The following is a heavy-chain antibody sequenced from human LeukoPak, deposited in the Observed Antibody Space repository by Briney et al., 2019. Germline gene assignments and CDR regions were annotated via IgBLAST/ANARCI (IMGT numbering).Heavy chain of an antibody. CDR2: ISGSGGST. CDR1: GFTFSSYA. V-gene: IGHV3-23*01. CDR3: AKAVRFLEWCYDY. D-gene: IGHD3-3*01. J-gene: IGHJ4*02. Sequence: PGGSLRLSCAASGFTFSSYAMSWVRQAPGKGLEWVSVISGSGGSTYYADSVKGRFTISRDNSKNTLYLQMNSLRAEDTAVYYCAKAVRFLEWCYDYWGQGTLVTVSS.